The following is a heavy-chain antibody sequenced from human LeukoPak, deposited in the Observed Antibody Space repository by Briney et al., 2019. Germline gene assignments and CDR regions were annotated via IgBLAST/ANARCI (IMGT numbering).Heavy chain of an antibody. CDR2: INTNTGNP. Sequence: GASVKVSFKASGYTFTSYAMNWVRQAPGQGLEWMGWINTNTGNPTYAQGFTGRFVFSLDTSVSTAYLQISSLKAEDTAVYYCARVGDSSGYYYVPPYEFDYWGQGTLVTVSS. D-gene: IGHD3-22*01. V-gene: IGHV7-4-1*02. J-gene: IGHJ4*02. CDR1: GYTFTSYA. CDR3: ARVGDSSGYYYVPPYEFDY.